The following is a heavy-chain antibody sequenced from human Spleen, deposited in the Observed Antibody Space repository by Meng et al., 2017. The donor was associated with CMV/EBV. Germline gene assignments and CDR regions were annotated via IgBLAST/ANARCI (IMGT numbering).Heavy chain of an antibody. CDR3: ARSEWDLDY. CDR1: GFTFSSYW. CDR2: INSDGSST. D-gene: IGHD1-26*01. J-gene: IGHJ4*02. Sequence: GGSLRLSCAASGFTFSSYWMHWVRQAPGKGLVWVSRINSDGSSTNYADSVKGRFTISRDNVKNMLYLQMNSLGADDTAVYYCARSEWDLDYWGQGTLVTVSS. V-gene: IGHV3-74*01.